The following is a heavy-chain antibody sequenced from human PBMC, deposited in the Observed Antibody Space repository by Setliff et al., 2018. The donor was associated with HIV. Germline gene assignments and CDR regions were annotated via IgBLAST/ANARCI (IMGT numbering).Heavy chain of an antibody. J-gene: IGHJ6*03. D-gene: IGHD3-9*01. V-gene: IGHV1-69*13. CDR1: GGRFSNDG. CDR2: IIPIFGTT. Sequence: SVKVSCKASGGRFSNDGISWVRQAPGQGLEWMGGIIPIFGTTNYAQMFQGRVTMTADESTSTAYMELSSLRSEDTAVYYCARAVVPTYYDVLTGYVYYMDVWGKGTTGTVSS. CDR3: ARAVVPTYYDVLTGYVYYMDV.